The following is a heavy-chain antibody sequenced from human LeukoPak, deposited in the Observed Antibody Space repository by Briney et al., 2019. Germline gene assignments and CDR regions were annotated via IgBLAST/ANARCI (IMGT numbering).Heavy chain of an antibody. CDR1: GGSISSSNW. J-gene: IGHJ6*02. Sequence: SETLSLTCAVSGGSISSSNWWSWVRQPPGKGLEWIGEIYHSGSTNYNPSLKSRVTISVDKSKNQFSLKLSSVTAADTAVYYCARASPSLYYYGSGSPNYYYGMDVWGQGTAVTVSS. CDR2: IYHSGST. V-gene: IGHV4-4*02. D-gene: IGHD3-10*01. CDR3: ARASPSLYYYGSGSPNYYYGMDV.